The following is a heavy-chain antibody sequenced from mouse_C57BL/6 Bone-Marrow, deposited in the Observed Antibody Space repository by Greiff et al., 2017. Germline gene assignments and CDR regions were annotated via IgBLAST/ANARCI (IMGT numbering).Heavy chain of an antibody. CDR3: ARQGGSGRFAY. CDR1: GYTFTSYW. Sequence: QVQLQQPGAELVMPGASVKLSCKASGYTFTSYWMHWVKQRPGQGLEWIGEIDPSDSYTNYNQKFKGKSTLPVDKSSSTAYMQLSSLTSEDSAVYYCARQGGSGRFAYWGQGTLVTVAA. V-gene: IGHV1-69*01. J-gene: IGHJ3*01. D-gene: IGHD1-1*02. CDR2: IDPSDSYT.